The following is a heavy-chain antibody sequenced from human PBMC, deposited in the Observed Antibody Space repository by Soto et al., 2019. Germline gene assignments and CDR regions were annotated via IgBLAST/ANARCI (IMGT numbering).Heavy chain of an antibody. CDR2: IIPIFGTA. CDR1: GDTFSSYA. Sequence: PVKVSCKASGDTFSSYAISWVRKAPGQGLEWMGGIIPIFGTADYAQKFQGRVTITADESTSTAYMELSSLRLEDTAVYYCARGSGIQLWLNYYYGRDVWGQGTTVTVSS. V-gene: IGHV1-69*13. D-gene: IGHD5-18*01. J-gene: IGHJ6*02. CDR3: ARGSGIQLWLNYYYGRDV.